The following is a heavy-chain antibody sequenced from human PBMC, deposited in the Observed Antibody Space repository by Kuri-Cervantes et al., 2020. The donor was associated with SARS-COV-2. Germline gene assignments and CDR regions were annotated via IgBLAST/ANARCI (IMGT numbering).Heavy chain of an antibody. CDR1: GFTFSSYA. J-gene: IGHJ6*03. CDR2: ISGSGGST. Sequence: GGSLRLSCAASGFTFSSYAMSWVRQAPGKGLEWVSAISGSGGSTYYADSVKGRFTISRDNSKNALYLQMNSLRAEDTAVYYCARSGVSAATGYYYYHMDVWGKGTTVTVSS. V-gene: IGHV3-23*01. D-gene: IGHD1-14*01. CDR3: ARSGVSAATGYYYYHMDV.